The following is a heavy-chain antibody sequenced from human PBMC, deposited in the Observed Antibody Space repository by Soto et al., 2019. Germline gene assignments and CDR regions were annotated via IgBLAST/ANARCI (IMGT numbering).Heavy chain of an antibody. CDR2: ISYDGSNK. Sequence: GGSLRLSCAASGFTFSSYAMHWVRQAPGKGLEWVAVISYDGSNKYYADSVKGRFTISRDNSKNTLYLQMNSLRAEDTAVYYCASLLQLWLIRESDYWGQGTLVTVSS. D-gene: IGHD5-18*01. J-gene: IGHJ4*02. CDR3: ASLLQLWLIRESDY. CDR1: GFTFSSYA. V-gene: IGHV3-30-3*01.